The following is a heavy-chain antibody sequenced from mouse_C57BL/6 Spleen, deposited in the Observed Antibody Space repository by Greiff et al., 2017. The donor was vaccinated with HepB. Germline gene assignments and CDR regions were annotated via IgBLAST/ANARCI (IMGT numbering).Heavy chain of an antibody. J-gene: IGHJ2*01. Sequence: VQLQQSGPELVKPGASVKISCKASGYSFTGYYMNWVKQSPEKSLEWIGEINPSTGGTTYNQKFKAKATLTVDKSSSTAYMQLKSLTSEDSAVYYCARSELGGSFDYWGQGTTLTVSS. CDR2: INPSTGGT. CDR1: GYSFTGYY. CDR3: ARSELGGSFDY. V-gene: IGHV1-42*01.